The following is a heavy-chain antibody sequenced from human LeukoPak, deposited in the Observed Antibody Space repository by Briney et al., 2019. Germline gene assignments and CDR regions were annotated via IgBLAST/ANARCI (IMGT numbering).Heavy chain of an antibody. Sequence: RASVKVSCKASGYTFTSYGISWVRQAPGQGLEWMGWISAYNGNTNYAQKLQGRVTMTTDTSTSTAYMELRSLRSDDTAVYYCARGLAWCSSTSCYILYYFDYWGQGTLVTVSS. CDR3: ARGLAWCSSTSCYILYYFDY. CDR1: GYTFTSYG. CDR2: ISAYNGNT. D-gene: IGHD2-2*02. J-gene: IGHJ4*02. V-gene: IGHV1-18*01.